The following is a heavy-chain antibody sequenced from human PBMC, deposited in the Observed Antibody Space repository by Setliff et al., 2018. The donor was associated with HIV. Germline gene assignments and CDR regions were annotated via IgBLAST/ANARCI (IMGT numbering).Heavy chain of an antibody. CDR2: FDPEDNKI. CDR1: GYTVTELS. D-gene: IGHD5-12*01. CDR3: ARLGAEDFSDYDWVDY. J-gene: IGHJ4*02. Sequence: ASVKVSCKVSGYTVTELSINWVRQAPGKGPEWMGGFDPEDNKIVYAQKFQGRVTTTEDTSTDTAYMELSSLRPEDTAVYYCARLGAEDFSDYDWVDYWGQGTLVTVSS. V-gene: IGHV1-24*01.